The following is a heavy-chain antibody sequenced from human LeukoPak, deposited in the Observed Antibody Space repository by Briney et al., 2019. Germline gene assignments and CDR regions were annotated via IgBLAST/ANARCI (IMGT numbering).Heavy chain of an antibody. CDR2: IHYTGST. Sequence: PSETLSLTCTVSGYSISGAYYWGWMRLPPGKGLEWIGSIHYTGSTSYSPSLKSRVTISLDTSKNQFSLKLSSVTAADTAVYYCARHSSSWSPSPDYWGQGTLVTVSS. V-gene: IGHV4-38-2*02. CDR3: ARHSSSWSPSPDY. J-gene: IGHJ4*02. CDR1: GYSISGAYY. D-gene: IGHD6-13*01.